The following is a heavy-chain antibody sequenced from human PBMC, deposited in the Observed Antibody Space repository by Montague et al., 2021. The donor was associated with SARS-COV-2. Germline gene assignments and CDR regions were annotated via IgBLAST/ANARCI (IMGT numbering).Heavy chain of an antibody. J-gene: IGHJ6*03. D-gene: IGHD2-2*01. Sequence: SETLSLTCAVYGGSFSGYCWSWIRQPPGKGLEWIGEINHSGSTNYNPSLKSRVTISVDTSKNQFSLKLSSVTAADTAVYYCARARQDVVVPALGIGAYYYYYYMDVWGKGTTVTVSS. CDR1: GGSFSGYC. V-gene: IGHV4-34*01. CDR3: ARARQDVVVPALGIGAYYYYYYMDV. CDR2: INHSGST.